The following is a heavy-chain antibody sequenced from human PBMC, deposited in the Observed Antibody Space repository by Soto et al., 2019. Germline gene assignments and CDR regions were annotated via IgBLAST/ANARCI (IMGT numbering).Heavy chain of an antibody. Sequence: EVQLVESGGGLVQPGRSLRLSCAASGFTFDDYAMHWVRQAPGKGLEWVSGISWSSGSIGYADSVKGRFTISRDNPKNSLYLQMNSLRPEDTALYFCAKSHIVATLSPANFDYWGQGILVTVSS. CDR1: GFTFDDYA. D-gene: IGHD5-12*01. CDR2: ISWSSGSI. CDR3: AKSHIVATLSPANFDY. J-gene: IGHJ4*02. V-gene: IGHV3-9*01.